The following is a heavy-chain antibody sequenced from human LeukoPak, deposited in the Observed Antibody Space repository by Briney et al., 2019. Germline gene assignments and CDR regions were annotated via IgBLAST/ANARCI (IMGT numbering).Heavy chain of an antibody. CDR2: ISSSSSTI. V-gene: IGHV3-48*01. CDR1: GFTFSSYS. Sequence: GGSLRLSCAASGFTFSSYSMNWVRQAPGKGLEWVSYISSSSSTIYYADSVKGRFTISRDNSKNTLHLQMTSLRVEDAAMYYCARDLVVAGTYGFGNWGQGTLVTVSS. D-gene: IGHD2-15*01. CDR3: ARDLVVAGTYGFGN. J-gene: IGHJ4*02.